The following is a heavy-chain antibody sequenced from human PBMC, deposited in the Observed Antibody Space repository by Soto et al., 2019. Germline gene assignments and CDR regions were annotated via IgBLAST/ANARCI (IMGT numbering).Heavy chain of an antibody. CDR2: IYYSGST. CDR1: GGSISSCDYY. Sequence: SETLSLTCTVSGGSISSCDYYWSWIRQPPGKGLEWIGYIYYSGSTYYNPSLKSRVTISVDTSKNQFSLKLSSVTAADTAVYYCASLYDSSGYYSYYFDYWGQGTLVTVSS. D-gene: IGHD3-22*01. V-gene: IGHV4-30-4*01. J-gene: IGHJ4*02. CDR3: ASLYDSSGYYSYYFDY.